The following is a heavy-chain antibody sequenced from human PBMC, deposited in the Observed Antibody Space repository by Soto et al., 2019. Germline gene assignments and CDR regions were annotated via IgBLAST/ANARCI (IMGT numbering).Heavy chain of an antibody. CDR3: ARIKWGLDYYYGMDV. J-gene: IGHJ6*02. V-gene: IGHV1-2*02. CDR2: INPKTAAT. D-gene: IGHD1-26*01. Sequence: ASVKVSCKASGYSVSDYFIQWVRQAPGQGLEWVAWINPKTAATNYAKKFQGRVSLTWDTSFSTAYMELTRLRPDDTAVYYCARIKWGLDYYYGMDVWGHGTTVTVSS. CDR1: GYSVSDYF.